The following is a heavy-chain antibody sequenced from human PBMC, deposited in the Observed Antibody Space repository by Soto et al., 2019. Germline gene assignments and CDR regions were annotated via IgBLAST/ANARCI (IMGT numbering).Heavy chain of an antibody. D-gene: IGHD4-17*01. V-gene: IGHV3-21*01. CDR3: ARDGYNYGDYLSYLFDY. CDR1: GFTFSSYS. Sequence: PGGSLRLSCAASGFTFSSYSMNWVRQATGKGLEWVSSISSSSSYIYYADSVKGRFTISRDNAKNSLYLQMNSLRAEDTAVYYCARDGYNYGDYLSYLFDYWGQGTLVTVSS. CDR2: ISSSSSYI. J-gene: IGHJ4*02.